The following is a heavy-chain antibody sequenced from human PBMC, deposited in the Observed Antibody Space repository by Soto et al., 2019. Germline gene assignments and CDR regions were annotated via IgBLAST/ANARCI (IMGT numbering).Heavy chain of an antibody. CDR1: GGSFSGYY. J-gene: IGHJ6*02. V-gene: IGHV4-34*01. CDR3: ARTKRSYYYYGMDV. CDR2: INHSGST. Sequence: KPSETLSLTCAVYGGSFSGYYWSWIRQPPGKGLEWIGEINHSGSTNYNPSLKSRVTISVDTSKNQFSLKLSSVTAADTAVYYCARTKRSYYYYGMDVCGQGTTVTVYS. D-gene: IGHD3-10*01.